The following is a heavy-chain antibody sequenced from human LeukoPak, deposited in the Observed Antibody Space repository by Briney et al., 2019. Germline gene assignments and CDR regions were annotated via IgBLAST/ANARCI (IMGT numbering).Heavy chain of an antibody. CDR3: AKDRGDTAMGTFDY. D-gene: IGHD5-18*01. CDR1: GFTFSSYS. J-gene: IGHJ4*02. V-gene: IGHV3-48*01. CDR2: ISSSSSTV. Sequence: GGSLRLSCAASGFTFSSYSMNWVRQAPGKGLEWVSYISSSSSTVYYADSVKGRFTISRDNSKNTLYPQMNSLRAEDTAVYYCAKDRGDTAMGTFDYWGQGTLVTVSS.